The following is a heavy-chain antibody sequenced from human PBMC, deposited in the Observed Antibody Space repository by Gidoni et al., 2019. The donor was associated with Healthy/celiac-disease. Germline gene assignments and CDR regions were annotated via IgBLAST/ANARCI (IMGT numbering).Heavy chain of an antibody. CDR3: ASEDTRAFDY. CDR1: GFTFSSYS. Sequence: EVQLVESGGGLVKPGGSLRLSCAASGFTFSSYSMNWVRQAPGKGLEWVSSISSSSSYIYYADSVKGRFTISRDNAKNSLYLQMNSLRAEDTAVYYCASEDTRAFDYWGQGTLVTVSS. V-gene: IGHV3-21*01. D-gene: IGHD5-18*01. J-gene: IGHJ4*02. CDR2: ISSSSSYI.